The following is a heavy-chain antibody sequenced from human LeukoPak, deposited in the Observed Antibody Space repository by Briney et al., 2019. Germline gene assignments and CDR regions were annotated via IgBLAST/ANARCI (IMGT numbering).Heavy chain of an antibody. Sequence: GGSLRLSCAASGFTFSNYNMNWVRQAPGKGLEWISYISSSSSTIYYADSVKGRFTNSRDNAKKSLYLQMNSLRAEDTAIYYCARRSHFDYWGQGTLVTVSS. V-gene: IGHV3-48*01. J-gene: IGHJ4*02. CDR1: GFTFSNYN. CDR2: ISSSSSTI. CDR3: ARRSHFDY.